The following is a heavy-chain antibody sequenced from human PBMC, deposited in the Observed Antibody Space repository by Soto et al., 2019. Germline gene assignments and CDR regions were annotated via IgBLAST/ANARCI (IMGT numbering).Heavy chain of an antibody. Sequence: EAQLLESGGALVQPGGSLRLACAASGLTFNNFAMSWVRQAPGKGLEWVSGITASGSFTYYAASVKGRFTISRDNRKNTLSLQIDSLRCEDTASYYCVKDSSRWYYFDYWGPGTLVTVSS. V-gene: IGHV3-23*01. CDR2: ITASGSFT. CDR3: VKDSSRWYYFDY. D-gene: IGHD6-13*01. CDR1: GLTFNNFA. J-gene: IGHJ4*02.